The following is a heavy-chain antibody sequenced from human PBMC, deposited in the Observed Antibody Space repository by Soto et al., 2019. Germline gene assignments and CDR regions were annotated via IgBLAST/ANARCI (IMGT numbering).Heavy chain of an antibody. Sequence: GGSLRLACSASGFTFSSYAMHWVRQAPGKGLEYVSAISSNGGSTYYADSVKGRFTISRDNFKNTLYLQMGSLRVEDMAVYYCARADSLRWGPTGFDYWGQGTLVTVSS. CDR2: ISSNGGST. V-gene: IGHV3-64*02. J-gene: IGHJ4*02. D-gene: IGHD4-17*01. CDR3: ARADSLRWGPTGFDY. CDR1: GFTFSSYA.